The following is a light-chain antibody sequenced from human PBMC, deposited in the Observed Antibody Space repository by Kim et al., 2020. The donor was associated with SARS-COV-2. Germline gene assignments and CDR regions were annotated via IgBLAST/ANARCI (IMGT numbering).Light chain of an antibody. CDR2: GAS. CDR3: QQFGSSVT. Sequence: ELVLAQSPGTLSLSPGESATLSCRPSQSVSSSYLAWYQQKPGQPPRLLIYGASIRATGTPARFSGSGTGTDFTLAISRLEPEDFAVYYCQQFGSSVTFGGGTKVDIK. CDR1: QSVSSSY. V-gene: IGKV3-20*01. J-gene: IGKJ4*01.